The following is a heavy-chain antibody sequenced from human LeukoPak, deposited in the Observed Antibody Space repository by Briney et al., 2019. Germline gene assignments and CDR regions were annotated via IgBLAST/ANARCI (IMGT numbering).Heavy chain of an antibody. J-gene: IGHJ3*02. V-gene: IGHV4-59*01. CDR2: IYYSGST. Sequence: PAETLSLTCTVSGGSISSYYWSWIRQPPGKGLEWIGYIYYSGSTNYNPSLKSRVTISVDTSKNQFSLKLSSMTAADTAVYYCARDSTMVSIVPDDAFDIWGQGTMVTVSS. CDR3: ARDSTMVSIVPDDAFDI. D-gene: IGHD3-3*01. CDR1: GGSISSYY.